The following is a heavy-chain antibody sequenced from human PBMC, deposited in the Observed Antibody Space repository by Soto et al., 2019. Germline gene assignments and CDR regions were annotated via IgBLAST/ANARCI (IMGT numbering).Heavy chain of an antibody. CDR3: VEVYFYGSGSQYFDF. CDR2: ITWNSGRI. D-gene: IGHD3-10*01. CDR1: GFNFEDYA. Sequence: EVQLVESGGGLVQPDRSLRLSCAASGFNFEDYAMHWVRQAPGKGLEWVSGITWNSGRIGYADSVKGRFTISRNNAKNSLYLEMNSLRAEDTALYYCVEVYFYGSGSQYFDFWGQGTVVTVSS. J-gene: IGHJ4*02. V-gene: IGHV3-9*01.